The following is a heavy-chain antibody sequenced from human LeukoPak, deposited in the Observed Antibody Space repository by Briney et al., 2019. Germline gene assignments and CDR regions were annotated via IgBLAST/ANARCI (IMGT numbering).Heavy chain of an antibody. D-gene: IGHD3-9*01. J-gene: IGHJ4*02. CDR3: ARAHFDILTGYPISDY. V-gene: IGHV3-23*01. Sequence: GGSLRLSCAASGFTFSTYAMSWVRQAAGKGLEWVSLISGSGGGTYYADSVKGRFTISRDNSKNTLYLQMNSLRAEDTAVYYCARAHFDILTGYPISDYWGQGTLVTVSS. CDR2: ISGSGGGT. CDR1: GFTFSTYA.